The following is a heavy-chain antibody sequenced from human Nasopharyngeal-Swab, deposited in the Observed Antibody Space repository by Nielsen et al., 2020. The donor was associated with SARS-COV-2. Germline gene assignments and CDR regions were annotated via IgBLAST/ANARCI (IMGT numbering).Heavy chain of an antibody. CDR2: INAGNGNT. CDR3: AADRRYDFWSGYPAFDY. D-gene: IGHD3-3*01. J-gene: IGHJ4*02. Sequence: ASVQVSCKASGYTFTSYAMHWVRQAPGQRLEWMGWINAGNGNTKYSQKFQERVTITRDMSTSTAYMELSSLRSEDTAVYYCAADRRYDFWSGYPAFDYWGQGTLVTVSS. CDR1: GYTFTSYA. V-gene: IGHV1-3*01.